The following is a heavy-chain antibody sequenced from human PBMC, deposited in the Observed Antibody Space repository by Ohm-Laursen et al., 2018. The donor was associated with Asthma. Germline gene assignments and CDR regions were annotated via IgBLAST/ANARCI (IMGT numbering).Heavy chain of an antibody. V-gene: IGHV3-23*01. D-gene: IGHD3-16*02. CDR1: GFTFSSYN. Sequence: SLRLSCAASGFTFSSYNMNWVRQAPGKGLEWVSTITDSGGHTYFADSVKGRFTISRDNSRNTVYLQMNSLRAEDTAVYYCAKDYSFGYIDYWGQGTLVTVSS. CDR3: AKDYSFGYIDY. CDR2: ITDSGGHT. J-gene: IGHJ4*02.